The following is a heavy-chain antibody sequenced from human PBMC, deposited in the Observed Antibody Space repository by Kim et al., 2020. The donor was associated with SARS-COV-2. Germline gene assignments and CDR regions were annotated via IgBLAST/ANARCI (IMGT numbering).Heavy chain of an antibody. J-gene: IGHJ4*02. CDR2: IKSKTDGGTT. Sequence: GGSLRLSCAASGFTFSNAGMSWVRQAPGKGLEWVGRIKSKTDGGTTDYAAPVKGRFTISRDDSKNTLYLQMNSLKTEDTAVYYCTTVAYYYDSSGYYYLLHWGQGTLVTVSS. CDR1: GFTFSNAG. D-gene: IGHD3-22*01. V-gene: IGHV3-15*01. CDR3: TTVAYYYDSSGYYYLLH.